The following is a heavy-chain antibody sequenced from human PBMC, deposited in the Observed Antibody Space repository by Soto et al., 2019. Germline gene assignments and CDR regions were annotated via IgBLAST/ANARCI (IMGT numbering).Heavy chain of an antibody. V-gene: IGHV2-5*01. Sequence: QITLKESGPTLVKPTQTLTLTCTFSGFSLSTTAVAVGWIRQPPGKALEWLALLYWNDDNHYSPSLRSRLTLTKDTSKTKVVLTMTNMDPVDTATYYCAHGSGWLFDYWSPGTLVTVSS. CDR1: GFSLSTTAVA. D-gene: IGHD6-19*01. CDR2: LYWNDDN. J-gene: IGHJ4*02. CDR3: AHGSGWLFDY.